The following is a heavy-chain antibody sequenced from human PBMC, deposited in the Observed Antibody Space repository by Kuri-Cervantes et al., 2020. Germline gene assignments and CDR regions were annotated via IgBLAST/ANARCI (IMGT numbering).Heavy chain of an antibody. J-gene: IGHJ4*02. V-gene: IGHV4-34*01. CDR2: INHSGST. Sequence: SETLSLTCAVYGGSFSGYYWSWIRQPPGKGPEWIGEINHSGSTNYNPSLKSRVTISVDTPKNQFSLKLSSVTAADTAVYYCARGRAPRRLRDPCFDYWGQGTLVTVSS. CDR1: GGSFSGYY. CDR3: ARGRAPRRLRDPCFDY.